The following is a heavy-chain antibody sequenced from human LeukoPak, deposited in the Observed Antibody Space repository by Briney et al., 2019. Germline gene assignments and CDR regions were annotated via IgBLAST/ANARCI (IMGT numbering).Heavy chain of an antibody. CDR1: GYTFNRYY. Sequence: ASVKVSFKASGYTFNRYYMHWVRQAPGQGLEWMGIINPSGGSTSYAQKFQGRVTMTRDTSTSTVYMELSSLRSDDTAVYYCTKTGGSSGYDYWGQGTLVTVSS. D-gene: IGHD6-13*01. V-gene: IGHV1-46*03. CDR2: INPSGGST. CDR3: TKTGGSSGYDY. J-gene: IGHJ4*02.